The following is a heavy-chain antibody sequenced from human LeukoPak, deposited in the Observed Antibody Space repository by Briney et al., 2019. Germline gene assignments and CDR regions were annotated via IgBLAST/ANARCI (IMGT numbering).Heavy chain of an antibody. D-gene: IGHD5-24*01. CDR3: AKGRNSHYFDY. J-gene: IGHJ4*02. V-gene: IGHV3-30*18. CDR2: ISYDGSNK. CDR1: GFTFSSYG. Sequence: PGGSLRLSCAASGFTFSSYGMHWVRQAPGKGLEWVAVISYDGSNKYYADSVKGRFTISRDNSKNTLYLQMNSLRAEDTAVYYCAKGRNSHYFDYWGQGTLVTVSS.